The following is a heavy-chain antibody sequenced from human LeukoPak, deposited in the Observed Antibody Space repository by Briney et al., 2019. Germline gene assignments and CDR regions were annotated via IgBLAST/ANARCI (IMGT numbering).Heavy chain of an antibody. CDR2: INPNSGNT. J-gene: IGHJ4*02. V-gene: IGHV1-8*01. D-gene: IGHD3-16*01. CDR3: ARSHRLRRLRTYYFDY. Sequence: ASVGVSREVSRYTFTIYDTHWAPDASGQGRECVGGINPNSGNTGYAQEFPGRVTMTRNTSISTAYMELSSLRSEDTAVYYCARSHRLRRLRTYYFDYWGQGTLVTVSS. CDR1: RYTFTIYD.